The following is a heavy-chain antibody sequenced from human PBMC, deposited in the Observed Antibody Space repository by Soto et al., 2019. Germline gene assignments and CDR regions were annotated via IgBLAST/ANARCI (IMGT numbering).Heavy chain of an antibody. CDR3: ARSGYYGSGSYPWFDP. V-gene: IGHV1-69*01. Sequence: QVQLVQSGAEVKKPGSSVQVSCKASGGTFSSYAISWVRQAPGQGLEWMGGIIPIFGTANYAQKFQGRVTITADESTSTAYMELSSLRSEDTAVYYCARSGYYGSGSYPWFDPWGQGTLVTVSS. CDR1: GGTFSSYA. J-gene: IGHJ5*02. CDR2: IIPIFGTA. D-gene: IGHD3-10*01.